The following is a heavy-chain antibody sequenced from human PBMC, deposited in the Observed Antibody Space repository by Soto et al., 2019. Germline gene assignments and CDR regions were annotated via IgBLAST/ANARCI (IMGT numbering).Heavy chain of an antibody. J-gene: IGHJ3*02. CDR1: GYTFTSYG. CDR3: ARDIDYYDSSGYFYRDGFDI. V-gene: IGHV1-18*01. Sequence: GASVKVSCKASGYTFTSYGISWVRQAPGQGLEWMGWISAYNGNTNYAQKLQGRVTMTTDTSTSTAYMELRSLRSDDTAVYYCARDIDYYDSSGYFYRDGFDIWGQGTMVTVSS. CDR2: ISAYNGNT. D-gene: IGHD3-22*01.